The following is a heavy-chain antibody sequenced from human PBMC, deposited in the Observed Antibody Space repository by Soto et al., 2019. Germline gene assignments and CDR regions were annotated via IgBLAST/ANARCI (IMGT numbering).Heavy chain of an antibody. D-gene: IGHD6-13*01. J-gene: IGHJ4*02. CDR2: ISADGAGT. CDR3: ARISSSSCTDY. Sequence: GGSLRLSCAASGFTFNTYAMNWVRQAPGKGLEWVSTISADGAGTYYADSVKGRFTISRDNSKNTLSLQMNSLRAEDTAIFYCARISSSSCTDYWGQGTLVTVSS. CDR1: GFTFNTYA. V-gene: IGHV3-23*01.